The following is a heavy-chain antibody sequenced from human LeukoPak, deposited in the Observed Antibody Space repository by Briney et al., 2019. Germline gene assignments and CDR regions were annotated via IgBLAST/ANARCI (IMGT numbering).Heavy chain of an antibody. D-gene: IGHD3-10*01. CDR2: IRGKANNYAT. Sequence: PGGSLRHSCAASGFTFSGSAMHWVRQASGKGLEWVGRIRGKANNYATAYAASVKGRFTISRDDSKNTAYLQMNSLKTEDTAVYYCTRHHSGLGVDYWGQGTLVTVSS. CDR3: TRHHSGLGVDY. V-gene: IGHV3-73*01. CDR1: GFTFSGSA. J-gene: IGHJ4*02.